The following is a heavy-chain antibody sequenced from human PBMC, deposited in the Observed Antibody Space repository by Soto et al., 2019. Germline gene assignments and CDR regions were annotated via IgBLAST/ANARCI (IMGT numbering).Heavy chain of an antibody. Sequence: SETLSLTCAVYGGSFSGYYWSWIRQPPGKGLEWIGEINHSGSTNYNPSLKSRVTISVDTSKNQFSLKLSSVTAADTAVYYWASRITMVRGVPAWFDPWGQGTLVTVSS. V-gene: IGHV4-34*01. CDR3: ASRITMVRGVPAWFDP. D-gene: IGHD3-10*01. CDR2: INHSGST. J-gene: IGHJ5*02. CDR1: GGSFSGYY.